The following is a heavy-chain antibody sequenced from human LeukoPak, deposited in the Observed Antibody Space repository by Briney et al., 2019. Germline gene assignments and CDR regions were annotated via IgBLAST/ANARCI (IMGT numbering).Heavy chain of an antibody. CDR1: GFTFSGYS. Sequence: GGSLRLSCAASGFTFSGYSMDWARQAPGKGLVWVSRINIDGSITNYADSVKGRFTISRDNAKNTLYLQVNSLRAEDTAVYYCARGRPYGMDVWGQGTTVTVSS. J-gene: IGHJ6*02. CDR2: INIDGSIT. CDR3: ARGRPYGMDV. V-gene: IGHV3-74*01. D-gene: IGHD6-25*01.